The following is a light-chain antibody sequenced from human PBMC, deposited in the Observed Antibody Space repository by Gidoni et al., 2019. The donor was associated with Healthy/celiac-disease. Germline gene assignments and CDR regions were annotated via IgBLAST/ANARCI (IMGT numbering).Light chain of an antibody. CDR2: WAS. CDR3: QQYYSTPFSLT. V-gene: IGKV4-1*01. J-gene: IGKJ4*01. CDR1: QSVLYSSNNKNY. Sequence: DIVMTQSPDSLAVSLGERATIHCKSSQSVLYSSNNKNYLAWYQQKPGQPPKLLIYWASTRESGVPDRFSGSGSGTDFTLTISSLQAEDVAVYYCQQYYSTPFSLTFGGGTKVEIK.